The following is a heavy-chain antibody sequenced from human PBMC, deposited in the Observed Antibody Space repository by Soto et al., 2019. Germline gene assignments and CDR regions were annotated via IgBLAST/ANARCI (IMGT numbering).Heavy chain of an antibody. CDR3: AKDRGYSSGWTPPNWFDP. J-gene: IGHJ5*02. V-gene: IGHV3-30*18. Sequence: GGSLRLSCAASGFTFSSYGMHWVRQAPGKGLEWVAVISYDGSNKYYADSVKGRFTISRDNSKNTLYLQMNSLRAEDTAVYYCAKDRGYSSGWTPPNWFDPWVQGTLVTVSS. D-gene: IGHD6-19*01. CDR1: GFTFSSYG. CDR2: ISYDGSNK.